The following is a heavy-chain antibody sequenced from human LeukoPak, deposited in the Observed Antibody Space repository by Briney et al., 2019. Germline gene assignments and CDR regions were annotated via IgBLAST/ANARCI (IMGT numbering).Heavy chain of an antibody. CDR1: GGSISSSNFY. V-gene: IGHV4-39*01. Sequence: SETLSLTCTVSGGSISSSNFYWDWIRQPPGKGLEWIGNIYYSGSTNYNPSLKSRVTISVDTSKTHFSLKLTYVTAADTAVYYCARHTVLHIVGPTRWGQGTLVTVSS. D-gene: IGHD2-21*01. CDR2: IYYSGST. CDR3: ARHTVLHIVGPTR. J-gene: IGHJ4*02.